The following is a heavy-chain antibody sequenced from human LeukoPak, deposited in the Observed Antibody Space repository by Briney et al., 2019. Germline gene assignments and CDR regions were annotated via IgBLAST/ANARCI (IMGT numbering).Heavy chain of an antibody. V-gene: IGHV3-15*01. D-gene: IGHD3-9*01. CDR2: IKSKTDGGTT. CDR3: TTDSNYDILTGYYKFDY. CDR1: GFTFSNAW. Sequence: GGSLRLSCAASGFTFSNAWMSWVRQAPGKGLEWVGRIKSKTDGGTTDYAAPGKGRFTISRDDSKNTLYLQMNSLKTEDTAVYYCTTDSNYDILTGYYKFDYWGQGTLVTVSS. J-gene: IGHJ4*02.